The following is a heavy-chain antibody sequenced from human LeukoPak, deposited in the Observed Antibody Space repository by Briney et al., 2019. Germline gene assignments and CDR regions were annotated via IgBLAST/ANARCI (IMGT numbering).Heavy chain of an antibody. CDR3: ARPVTRVSQNDAFDI. V-gene: IGHV4-39*07. CDR1: GGSISSSSYY. D-gene: IGHD4-17*01. Sequence: PSETLSLTCTVSGGSISSSSYYWGWIRQPPGKGLEWIGSIYYSGSTYYNPSLKSRVTISVDTSKNQFSLKLSSVTAADTAVYYCARPVTRVSQNDAFDIWGQGTMVTVSS. CDR2: IYYSGST. J-gene: IGHJ3*02.